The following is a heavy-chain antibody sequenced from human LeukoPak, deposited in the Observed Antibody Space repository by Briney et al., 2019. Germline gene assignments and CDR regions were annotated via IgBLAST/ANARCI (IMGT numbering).Heavy chain of an antibody. Sequence: GGSLRLSCAASGFTFSSYSMNWVRQAPGKGLEWVSSISSSSSYIYYADSVKGRFTISRDNAKNSLYLQMNSLRAADTAVYYCARGPTSAPFDYWGRGTLVTVSS. J-gene: IGHJ4*02. CDR3: ARGPTSAPFDY. CDR2: ISSSSSYI. CDR1: GFTFSSYS. V-gene: IGHV3-21*04.